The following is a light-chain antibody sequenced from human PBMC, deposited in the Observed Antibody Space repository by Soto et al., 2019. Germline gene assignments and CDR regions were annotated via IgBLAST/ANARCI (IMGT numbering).Light chain of an antibody. CDR1: SSVVGVYNY. J-gene: IGLJ1*01. CDR3: CSYAGSYTFV. Sequence: QSALTQPRSVSGSPGQSVTISCTGTSSVVGVYNYVSWYQQYPGKAPKIMIYDVSKRPSGVPDRFSGSKSDNTASLTISGLQAEDEADYYCCSYAGSYTFVFGIGTKGTVL. CDR2: DVS. V-gene: IGLV2-11*01.